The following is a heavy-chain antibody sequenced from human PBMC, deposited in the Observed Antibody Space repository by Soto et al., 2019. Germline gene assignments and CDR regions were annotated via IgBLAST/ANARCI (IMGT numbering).Heavy chain of an antibody. V-gene: IGHV4-4*02. Sequence: QVQLQESGPGLVKPSGTLSVTCAVSGGSISRSNWWSWVRQPPGKGLEWIGEIYHSGNTNYNPSLKSRVTISVDKSNNQGSLNMTSVTAADTAVYYCTRVLAALGNRWYFDLWGRGTLVSVSS. J-gene: IGHJ2*01. CDR2: IYHSGNT. CDR1: GGSISRSNW. CDR3: TRVLAALGNRWYFDL. D-gene: IGHD6-13*01.